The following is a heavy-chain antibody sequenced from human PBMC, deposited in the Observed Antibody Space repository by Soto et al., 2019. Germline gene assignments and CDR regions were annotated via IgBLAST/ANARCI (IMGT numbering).Heavy chain of an antibody. Sequence: ASVKVSCKASGYTFSDYRMHWVRQAPGQGLEWMGMINPSGGSTTYAQKFQGRVTMTRDTSTSTFYMDLSLTSEDTAVYYCARDGPHRWVDHWGQGTLVTVSS. CDR1: GYTFSDYR. CDR3: ARDGPHRWVDH. V-gene: IGHV1-46*01. CDR2: INPSGGST. J-gene: IGHJ4*02.